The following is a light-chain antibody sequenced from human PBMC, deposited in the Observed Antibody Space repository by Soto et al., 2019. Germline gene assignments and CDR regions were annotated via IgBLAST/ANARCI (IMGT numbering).Light chain of an antibody. Sequence: DIQMTQSPSTLSASVGDRVTITCRASQSITSWLAWYQQKPGKAPKLLIYDASSLENGVPSRFSGSGSGTVFTLTISSLQPDDHATYYCQQYNRYWTFGQGTKVEVK. V-gene: IGKV1-5*01. CDR2: DAS. J-gene: IGKJ1*01. CDR3: QQYNRYWT. CDR1: QSITSW.